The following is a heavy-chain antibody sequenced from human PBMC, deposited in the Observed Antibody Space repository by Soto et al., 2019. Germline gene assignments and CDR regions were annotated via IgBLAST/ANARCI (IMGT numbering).Heavy chain of an antibody. CDR2: ISNSGST. CDR3: AKLLGISGWSFDY. V-gene: IGHV3-23*01. D-gene: IGHD3-22*01. CDR1: GFTFNIYA. J-gene: IGHJ4*02. Sequence: EVQVLESGGGLVQPGGSLRLSCAASGFTFNIYAMSWVRQVPGKGLEWVSTISNSGSTHSADSVKGRFTISRDNSKHTVYLQMNSLRAEDTAVYYCAKLLGISGWSFDYWGQGTLVTVSS.